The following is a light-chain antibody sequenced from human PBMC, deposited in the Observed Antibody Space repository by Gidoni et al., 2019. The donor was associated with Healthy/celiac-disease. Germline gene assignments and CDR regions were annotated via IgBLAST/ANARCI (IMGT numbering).Light chain of an antibody. J-gene: IGKJ2*03. CDR2: AAS. CDR3: QQLRS. Sequence: DIQLTQSPSFLSASVGDRVTITCWASQGISSHLAWYQQKPGKAPKLLIYAASTLQSGVPSRFSGSVSGTEFTLTIRILQPEDFATYYCQQLRSFGQGTKLEIK. V-gene: IGKV1-9*01. CDR1: QGISSH.